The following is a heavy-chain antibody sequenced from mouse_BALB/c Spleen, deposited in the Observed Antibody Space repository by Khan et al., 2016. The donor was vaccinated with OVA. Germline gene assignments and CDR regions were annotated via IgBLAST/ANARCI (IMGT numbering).Heavy chain of an antibody. CDR3: ASSVTITTLVATDFDY. CDR1: GYSITSDYA. D-gene: IGHD1-1*01. J-gene: IGHJ2*01. CDR2: ISYSGRT. V-gene: IGHV3-2*02. Sequence: EVQLQESGPGLVKPSQSLSLTCTVTGYSITSDYAWNWIRQFPGNKLEWMGYISYSGRTSYNPSLKSRISITRDTSKNQFFLQLNSVTTEDTATYYCASSVTITTLVATDFDYWGQGTTLTVSS.